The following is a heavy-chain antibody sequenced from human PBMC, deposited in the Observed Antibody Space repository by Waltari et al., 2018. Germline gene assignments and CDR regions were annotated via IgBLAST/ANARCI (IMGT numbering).Heavy chain of an antibody. CDR3: ARVARKTYSSPVPGRDYYYGMDV. CDR1: GFTFSRYW. CDR2: INSDGSDT. Sequence: EEQLVASGGGLIQPGESLRVSCAVSGFTFSRYWMNWVSQATGKGLLWVARINSDGSDTSYADSVKGRFTISRDNARNTVYLQMKSLRAEDTAVYYCARVARKTYSSPVPGRDYYYGMDVWGLGTTVTVSS. D-gene: IGHD3-22*01. J-gene: IGHJ6*02. V-gene: IGHV3-74*01.